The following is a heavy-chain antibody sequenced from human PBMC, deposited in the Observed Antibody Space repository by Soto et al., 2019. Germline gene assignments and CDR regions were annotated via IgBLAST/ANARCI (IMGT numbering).Heavy chain of an antibody. D-gene: IGHD5-12*01. CDR2: TYFRSKWYN. Sequence: PSQTLSLTCVISGDSVSSNTASWNWIRQSPSRGLEWLGRTYFRSKWYNDYAVSVKSRIIINPDTSNNQFSLQLNSVTPEDTAVYFCAKGDNLGPKTGYAFDPWGQGIMVTRLL. V-gene: IGHV6-1*01. CDR1: GDSVSSNTAS. CDR3: AKGDNLGPKTGYAFDP. J-gene: IGHJ5*02.